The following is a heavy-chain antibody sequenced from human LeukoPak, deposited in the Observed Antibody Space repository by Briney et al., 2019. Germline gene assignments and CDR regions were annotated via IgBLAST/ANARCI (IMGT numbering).Heavy chain of an antibody. CDR2: IIPIFGTA. CDR1: GGTFSSYA. V-gene: IGHV1-69*01. J-gene: IGHJ4*02. CDR3: ARGGHYYDSSVGF. D-gene: IGHD3-22*01. Sequence: ASVKVSCKASGGTFSSYAISWGRQAPGQGLEWMGGIIPIFGTANYAQKFQGRVTITADESTSTAYMELSSLRSEDTAVYYCARGGHYYDSSVGFWRQGTLVTVSS.